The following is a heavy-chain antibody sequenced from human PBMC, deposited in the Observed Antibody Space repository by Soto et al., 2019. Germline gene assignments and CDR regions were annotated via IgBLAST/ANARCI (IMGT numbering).Heavy chain of an antibody. CDR1: GYSFTSYW. CDR2: IYPGDSDT. Sequence: PGESLKISCKGSGYSFTSYWIGWVRQMPGKGLEWMGIIYPGDSDTRYSPSFQGQVTISADKSISTAYLQWSSLKASDTAMYYCARRSGGSYYYYGMDVWGQGTTVTVSS. D-gene: IGHD1-26*01. J-gene: IGHJ6*02. CDR3: ARRSGGSYYYYGMDV. V-gene: IGHV5-51*01.